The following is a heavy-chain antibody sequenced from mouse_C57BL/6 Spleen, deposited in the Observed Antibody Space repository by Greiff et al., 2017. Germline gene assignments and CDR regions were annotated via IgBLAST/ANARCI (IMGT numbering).Heavy chain of an antibody. CDR3: ASEGYGSSYGGFAY. Sequence: VHLVESGPGLVAPSQSLSITCTVSGFSLTSYGVDWVRQSPGKGLEWLGVIWGVGSTNYNSALKSRLSISKDNSKSQVFLKMNSLQTDDTAMYYCASEGYGSSYGGFAYWGQGTLVTVSA. CDR1: GFSLTSYG. J-gene: IGHJ3*01. CDR2: IWGVGST. V-gene: IGHV2-6*01. D-gene: IGHD1-1*01.